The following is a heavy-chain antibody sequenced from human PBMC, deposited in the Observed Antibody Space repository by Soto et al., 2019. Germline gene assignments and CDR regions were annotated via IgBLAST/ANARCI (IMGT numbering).Heavy chain of an antibody. CDR1: GGSISSYY. CDR3: ASVGGYCSGGSCYGSFGY. V-gene: IGHV4-59*01. J-gene: IGHJ4*02. D-gene: IGHD2-15*01. Sequence: SETLSLTCTVSGGSISSYYWSWIRQPPGKGLEWIGYIYYSGSTNYNPSLKSRVTISVDTSKNQFSLKLSSVTAADTAVYYCASVGGYCSGGSCYGSFGYWGQGTRVTAPQ. CDR2: IYYSGST.